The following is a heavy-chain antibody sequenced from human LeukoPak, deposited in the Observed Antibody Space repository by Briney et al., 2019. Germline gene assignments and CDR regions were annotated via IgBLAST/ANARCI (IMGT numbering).Heavy chain of an antibody. D-gene: IGHD3-10*01. CDR2: INPNSGGT. V-gene: IGHV1-2*02. Sequence: ASVKVSCKASGYTFTGYYMHWVRQAPGQGLEWMGWINPNSGGTNYAQKFQGRVTMTRDTSISTAYMELSRLRSDDTAVYYCARDRIYGSGSYYRVENWFDPWGQGTLVTVSS. J-gene: IGHJ5*02. CDR3: ARDRIYGSGSYYRVENWFDP. CDR1: GYTFTGYY.